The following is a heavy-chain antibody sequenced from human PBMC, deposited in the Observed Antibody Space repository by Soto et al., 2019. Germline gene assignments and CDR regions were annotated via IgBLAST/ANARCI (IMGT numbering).Heavy chain of an antibody. D-gene: IGHD1-26*01. Sequence: VGSLRLSCEASGFTFSSYAMSWVRQAPGKGLEWVSAISGSGGSTYYADSVKGRFTISRDNSKNTLYLQMNSLRAEDTAVYYCAKELIVGDTLDFDYWGQGTLVTVSS. CDR1: GFTFSSYA. CDR2: ISGSGGST. CDR3: AKELIVGDTLDFDY. V-gene: IGHV3-23*01. J-gene: IGHJ4*02.